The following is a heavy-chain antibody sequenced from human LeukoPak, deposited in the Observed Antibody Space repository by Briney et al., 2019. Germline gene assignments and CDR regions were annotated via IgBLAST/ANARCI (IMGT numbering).Heavy chain of an antibody. CDR3: ARVGGGYYYGMDV. J-gene: IGHJ6*02. Sequence: PSETLSLTCAVSGGSISSGGYSWSWIRQPPGKGLEWIGYIYHSGSTYYNPSLKSRVTISVDRSKNQFSLELSSVTAADTAVYYCARVGGGYYYGMDVWGQGTTVTVSS. D-gene: IGHD3-16*01. V-gene: IGHV4-30-2*01. CDR1: GGSISSGGYS. CDR2: IYHSGST.